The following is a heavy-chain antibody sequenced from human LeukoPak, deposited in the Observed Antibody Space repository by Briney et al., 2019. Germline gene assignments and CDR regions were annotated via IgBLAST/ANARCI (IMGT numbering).Heavy chain of an antibody. D-gene: IGHD3-22*01. J-gene: IGHJ4*02. V-gene: IGHV4-30-2*01. Sequence: SQTLSLTCVVSGGSISSGDYSWSWIRQPPGKGLEWIGYIFHSGRTYYNPSLKSRVTISVDRSKNQFSLKLSSVTAADTAEYHCARAGNYYDSSGPFDYWGQGTLVTVSS. CDR3: ARAGNYYDSSGPFDY. CDR2: IFHSGRT. CDR1: GGSISSGDYS.